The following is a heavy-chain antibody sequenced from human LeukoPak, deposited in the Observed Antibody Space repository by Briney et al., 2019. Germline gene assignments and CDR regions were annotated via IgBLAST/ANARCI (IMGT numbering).Heavy chain of an antibody. CDR1: GFTFSKAW. CDR3: ATGGSAWSFDY. CDR2: IKSKSDGGKA. V-gene: IGHV3-15*01. D-gene: IGHD6-19*01. Sequence: GGSLRLSCAASGFTFSKAWMSWVRQAPGKGLEWIGHIKSKSDGGKADYGAPVKGRFTISRDDSKDTVHLQMNGLKSEDTAVYYCATGGSAWSFDYWGQGILVTVSS. J-gene: IGHJ4*02.